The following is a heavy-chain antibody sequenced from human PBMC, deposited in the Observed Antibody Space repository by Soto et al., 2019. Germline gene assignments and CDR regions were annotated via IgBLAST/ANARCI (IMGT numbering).Heavy chain of an antibody. CDR2: IKQDGSEK. Sequence: GGSLRLSCAASGFTFSSYWMSWVRQAPGKGLEWVANIKQDGSEKYYVDSVKGRFTISRDNAKNSLYLQMNSLRAEDTAVYYCARVRITMVRGAKTPYYFDYWGQGTLVTVSS. CDR3: ARVRITMVRGAKTPYYFDY. V-gene: IGHV3-7*05. D-gene: IGHD3-10*01. J-gene: IGHJ4*02. CDR1: GFTFSSYW.